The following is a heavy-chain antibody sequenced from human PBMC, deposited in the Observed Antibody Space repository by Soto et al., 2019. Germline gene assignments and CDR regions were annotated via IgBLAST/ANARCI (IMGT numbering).Heavy chain of an antibody. CDR3: VEGWNDF. J-gene: IGHJ4*02. CDR1: GFMFSSAW. CDR2: IKSKRDGGTT. V-gene: IGHV3-15*01. Sequence: HLVESGGDLVKPGGSLRLSCAASGFMFSSAWMSWVRQAPGKGLEWVGRIKSKRDGGTTDYAPPVKGRFVISRDDSKNTLYLPMNSLKTDDTAVYYCVEGWNDFWGQGTLVDVSS. D-gene: IGHD1-1*01.